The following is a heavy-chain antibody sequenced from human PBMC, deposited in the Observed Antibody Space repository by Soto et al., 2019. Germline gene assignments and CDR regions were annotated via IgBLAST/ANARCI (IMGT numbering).Heavy chain of an antibody. CDR3: ARANSYGPTASDY. CDR1: GGSISSGDYY. J-gene: IGHJ4*02. D-gene: IGHD5-18*01. Sequence: QVQLQESGPGLVKPSQTLSLTCTVSGGSISSGDYYWSWIRQPPGKGLEWIGYIYYSGSTYYNPSLKSRVTISVDTSKNQFSLRLSSVTAADTAVYYCARANSYGPTASDYWGQGTLVTVSS. V-gene: IGHV4-30-4*01. CDR2: IYYSGST.